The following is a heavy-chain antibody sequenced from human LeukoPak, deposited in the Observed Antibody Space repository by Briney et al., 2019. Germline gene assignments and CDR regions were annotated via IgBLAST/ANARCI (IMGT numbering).Heavy chain of an antibody. Sequence: SGPTLVNPTQTLTLTCTFSGFSLSTSGMCVSWIRQPPGKALEWLARIDWDDDKYYSTSLKTRLTISKDTSKNQVVLTMTNMDPVDTATYYCARSQLRGNSSSWYVQTWFDPWGQGTLVTVSS. V-gene: IGHV2-70*11. D-gene: IGHD6-13*01. CDR3: ARSQLRGNSSSWYVQTWFDP. CDR2: IDWDDDK. CDR1: GFSLSTSGMC. J-gene: IGHJ5*02.